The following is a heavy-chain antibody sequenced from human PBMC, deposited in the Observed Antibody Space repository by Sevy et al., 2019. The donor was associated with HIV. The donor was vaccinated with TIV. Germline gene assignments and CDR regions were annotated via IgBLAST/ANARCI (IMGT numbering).Heavy chain of an antibody. CDR1: GFTFSSYA. J-gene: IGHJ3*02. V-gene: IGHV3-30-3*01. D-gene: IGHD3-16*02. CDR2: ISYDGSNK. CDR3: ARSRDVWGSYHHDAFDI. Sequence: GGSLRLSCAASGFTFSSYAMHWVRQAPGKGLEWVAVISYDGSNKYYADSVKGRFTISRDNSKNTQYLQMNSLRAEDTAVYYCARSRDVWGSYHHDAFDIWGQGTMVTVSS.